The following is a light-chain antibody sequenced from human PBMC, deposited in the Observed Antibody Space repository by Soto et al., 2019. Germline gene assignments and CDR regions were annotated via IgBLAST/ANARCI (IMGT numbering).Light chain of an antibody. CDR1: QGIGNY. J-gene: IGKJ4*01. CDR3: LQHNSYPLT. V-gene: IGKV1-17*03. Sequence: DIQMTQSPSAMPASVGDRVTITCRASQGIGNYAAWFQERPGKVPKRLVYAASSLQSGVPSRFSGYGSVTEFTLTISSLQPEDSAIYYCLQHNSYPLTFGGGTKVDIK. CDR2: AAS.